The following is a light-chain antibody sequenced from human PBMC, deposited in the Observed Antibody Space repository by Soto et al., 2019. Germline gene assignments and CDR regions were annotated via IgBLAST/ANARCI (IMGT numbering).Light chain of an antibody. CDR3: QQYSTWPRT. CDR1: QSVNSN. V-gene: IGKV3-15*01. CDR2: GAS. J-gene: IGKJ1*01. Sequence: EVVMTQSPDTLSVSPGEGATVSYRASQSVNSNLAWYQQKPGQAPRLLIYGASTRATGVPARFSGSGSGTVFTLSISTLQSEDFGVYYCQQYSTWPRTFGQGTKVEIK.